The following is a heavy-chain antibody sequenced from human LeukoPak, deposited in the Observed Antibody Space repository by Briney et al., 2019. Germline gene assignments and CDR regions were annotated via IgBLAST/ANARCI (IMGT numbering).Heavy chain of an antibody. Sequence: ASVKLSCKASGYTFSGYYIHWVRQAPGQGLEWMGWINPNSGGTNYAQKFQGRVTMTRDTSISTAYMELSWLTSDDTAVYYCARDQGVVTSIFSLGYFDLWGRGTLVTVSS. CDR3: ARDQGVVTSIFSLGYFDL. D-gene: IGHD2-21*02. CDR2: INPNSGGT. CDR1: GYTFSGYY. J-gene: IGHJ2*01. V-gene: IGHV1-2*02.